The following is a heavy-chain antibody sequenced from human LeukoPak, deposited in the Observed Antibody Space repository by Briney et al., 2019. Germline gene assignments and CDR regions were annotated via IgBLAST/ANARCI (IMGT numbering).Heavy chain of an antibody. V-gene: IGHV4-61*02. J-gene: IGHJ4*02. CDR3: ARGQFGYSGSYQGFGSLDY. CDR2: IYTSGST. D-gene: IGHD1-26*01. CDR1: GGSISSGSYY. Sequence: SETLSLTCTVSGGSISSGSYYWSWIRQPAGKGLEWIGRIYTSGSTNYNPSLKSRVTISVDTFKNQFSLKLSSVTAADTAVYYCARGQFGYSGSYQGFGSLDYWGQGTLVTVSS.